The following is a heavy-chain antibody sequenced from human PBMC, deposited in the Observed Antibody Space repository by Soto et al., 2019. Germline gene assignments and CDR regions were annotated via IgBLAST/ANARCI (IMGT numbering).Heavy chain of an antibody. CDR2: ISWSSGSI. CDR3: ASAGGDYVRAFDY. V-gene: IGHV3-9*01. J-gene: IGHJ4*02. Sequence: PGGSLRLSCAASGFTFDDYAMHWGRQAPGKGLEWVSGISWSSGSIGYADSVKGRVTISRDNAKNSLYLQMNSLRAEDTAVYYCASAGGDYVRAFDYWGQGTLVTVSS. D-gene: IGHD4-17*01. CDR1: GFTFDDYA.